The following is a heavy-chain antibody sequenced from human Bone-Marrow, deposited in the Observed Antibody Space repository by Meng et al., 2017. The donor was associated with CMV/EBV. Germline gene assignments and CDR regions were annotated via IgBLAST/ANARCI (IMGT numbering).Heavy chain of an antibody. V-gene: IGHV4-61*01. CDR1: GGSVSSGSYY. D-gene: IGHD1-26*01. J-gene: IGHJ4*02. CDR2: IYYSGST. Sequence: SETLSLTCIVAGGSVSSGSYYWSWIRQPPGKGLEWIGYIYYSGSTNYNPSLKSRVTISVDTSKNQFSLKLSSVTAADTAVYYCARTRNEWELWVGFDYWGQGTLVTVSS. CDR3: ARTRNEWELWVGFDY.